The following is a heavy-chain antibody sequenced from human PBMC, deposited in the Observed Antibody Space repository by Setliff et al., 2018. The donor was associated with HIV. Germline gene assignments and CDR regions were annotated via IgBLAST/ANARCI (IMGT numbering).Heavy chain of an antibody. CDR2: ISGSGIGS. CDR1: GFTFSRYA. D-gene: IGHD3-10*01. J-gene: IGHJ5*02. CDR3: AKDRRYYYGSGSYAAET. V-gene: IGHV3-23*01. Sequence: GGSLRLSCAASGFTFSRYAMTWVRQAPGKGLEWVSAISGSGIGSYYPDSVKGRFTISRDNSKNTLFLQMNSLRAEDTAVYYCAKDRRYYYGSGSYAAETWGQGTLGTVS.